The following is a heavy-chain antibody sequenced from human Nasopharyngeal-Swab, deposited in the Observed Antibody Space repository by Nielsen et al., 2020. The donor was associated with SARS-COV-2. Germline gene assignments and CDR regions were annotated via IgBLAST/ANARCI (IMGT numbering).Heavy chain of an antibody. Sequence: WVRQAPGQGLEWMGIINPKGGSTHYAQKFLGRITMTRDTPTTTVYMEPSSLRSEDTAVYYCARDIGDYRSFAYWGQGTLVTVSS. CDR2: INPKGGST. J-gene: IGHJ4*02. CDR3: ARDIGDYRSFAY. D-gene: IGHD4-17*01. V-gene: IGHV1-46*01.